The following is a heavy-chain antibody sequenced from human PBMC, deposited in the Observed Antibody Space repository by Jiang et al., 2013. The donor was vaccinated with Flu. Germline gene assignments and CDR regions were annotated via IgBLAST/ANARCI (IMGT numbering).Heavy chain of an antibody. CDR1: GGSISSYH. J-gene: IGHJ5*02. V-gene: IGHV4-59*01. D-gene: IGHD2-15*01. Sequence: GPGLVKPSETLSLTCTVSGGSISSYHWTWFRQPPGKELEWIGWIHYSGNTKYNPSLQSRVTISVDTSKTQFSLKLISVTAADTAVYYCARIEGDCSGGSCSFGWFDPWGQGTLV. CDR2: IHYSGNT. CDR3: ARIEGDCSGGSCSFGWFDP.